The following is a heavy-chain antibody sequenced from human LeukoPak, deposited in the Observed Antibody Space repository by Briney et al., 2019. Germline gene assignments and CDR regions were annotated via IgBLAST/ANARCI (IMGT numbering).Heavy chain of an antibody. CDR3: AREKGRPYDYVWGSYRYGSDRNWFDP. V-gene: IGHV4-34*01. Sequence: SETLSLTCAVYGGSFSGYYWSWIRQPPGKWLEWIGEINHSGSTNYNPSLKSRVTISVDTSKNQFSLKLSSVTAADTAVYYCAREKGRPYDYVWGSYRYGSDRNWFDPWGQGTLVTVSS. CDR2: INHSGST. D-gene: IGHD3-16*02. J-gene: IGHJ5*02. CDR1: GGSFSGYY.